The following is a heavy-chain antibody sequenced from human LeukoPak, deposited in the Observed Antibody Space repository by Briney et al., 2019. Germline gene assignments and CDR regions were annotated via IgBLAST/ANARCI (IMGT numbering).Heavy chain of an antibody. CDR1: GFTFSSYA. J-gene: IGHJ4*02. CDR3: AKAPIGYSSSWYYFDY. V-gene: IGHV3-23*01. CDR2: ISGSGPGT. Sequence: GGSLRLSCAASGFTFSSYAMSWVRQAPGKGLEWVSAISGSGPGTYYADSVKGRFTISRDKSKNTLYLQMNSLRAEDTAVYYCAKAPIGYSSSWYYFDYWGQGTLVTVSS. D-gene: IGHD6-13*01.